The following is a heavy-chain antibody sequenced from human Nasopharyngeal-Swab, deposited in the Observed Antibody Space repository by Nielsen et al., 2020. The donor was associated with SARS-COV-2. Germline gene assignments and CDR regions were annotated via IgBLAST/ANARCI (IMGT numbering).Heavy chain of an antibody. J-gene: IGHJ4*02. CDR3: ARWGGHSYGLAY. D-gene: IGHD5-18*01. CDR2: INTNTENP. Sequence: ASAQDSSKASGYTITSDSMIWVRHAPGQGLECMGWINTNTENPTYAQGFIERFVFSLDTSATTAYLQNSSLEAEDTTVYYWARWGGHSYGLAYWGQGTLVTVSS. V-gene: IGHV7-4-1*02. CDR1: GYTITSDS.